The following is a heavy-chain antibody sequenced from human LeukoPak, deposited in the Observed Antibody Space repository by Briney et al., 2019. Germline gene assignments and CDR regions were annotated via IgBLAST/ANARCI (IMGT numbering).Heavy chain of an antibody. Sequence: GGSLRLSCAASGFTFSSYSMNWVRQAPGKGLEWVSSISSSSSYIYYADSVKGRFTISRDNAKNSLYLQMNSLRAEDTAVYYCARDYCSSTSCGGYWGQGTLVTVSS. CDR3: ARDYCSSTSCGGY. CDR2: ISSSSSYI. D-gene: IGHD2-2*01. V-gene: IGHV3-21*01. J-gene: IGHJ4*02. CDR1: GFTFSSYS.